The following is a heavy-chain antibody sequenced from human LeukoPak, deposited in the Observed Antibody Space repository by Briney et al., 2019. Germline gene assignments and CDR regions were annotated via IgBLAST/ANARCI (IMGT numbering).Heavy chain of an antibody. D-gene: IGHD6-13*01. CDR1: GFTFSSCG. J-gene: IGHJ4*02. CDR2: ISYDGSNK. CDR3: AKGYSSSWFLYYFDY. V-gene: IGHV3-30*18. Sequence: PGGSLRLSCAASGFTFSSCGMHWVRQAPGKGLEWVAVISYDGSNKYYADSVKGRFTISRDNSKNTLYLQMNSLRAEDTAVYYCAKGYSSSWFLYYFDYWGQGTLVTVSS.